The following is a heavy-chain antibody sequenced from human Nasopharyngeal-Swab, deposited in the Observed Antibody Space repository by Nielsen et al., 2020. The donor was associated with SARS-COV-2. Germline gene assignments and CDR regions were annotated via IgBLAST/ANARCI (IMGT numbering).Heavy chain of an antibody. Sequence: SLNISCPSSGFTFSSLLMHLVRPAPGKGLEWVAFLAHNASNEYYGDSVKVRFSISRDSSKTTLYLQMDSLRGEDTAVYYCARDAPAHYGAFYWGRGTLVTVSS. J-gene: IGHJ4*02. V-gene: IGHV3-30*03. CDR1: GFTFSSLL. CDR2: LAHNASNE. D-gene: IGHD4-17*01. CDR3: ARDAPAHYGAFY.